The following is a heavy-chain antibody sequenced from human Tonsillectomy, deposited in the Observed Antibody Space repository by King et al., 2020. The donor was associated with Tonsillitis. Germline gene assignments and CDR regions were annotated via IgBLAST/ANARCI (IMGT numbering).Heavy chain of an antibody. Sequence: QLVQSGGGVVQPGRSLRLSCAASGFTFSSYGMLWVRQAPGKGLEWVAVISYDGSNKYYADSVKGRFTISRDNSKNTLYLQMNSLRAEDTAVYYCAKDARGWLVYYFDYWGQGTLVTVSS. CDR1: GFTFSSYG. V-gene: IGHV3-30*18. J-gene: IGHJ4*02. CDR2: ISYDGSNK. CDR3: AKDARGWLVYYFDY. D-gene: IGHD6-19*01.